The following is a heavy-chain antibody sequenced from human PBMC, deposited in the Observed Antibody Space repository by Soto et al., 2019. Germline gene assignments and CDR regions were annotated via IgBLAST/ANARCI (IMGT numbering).Heavy chain of an antibody. Sequence: VQLMQSGAEVKKPGSSVNVSCKASGGTFSSHSINWVRQAPGPGLEWMGGSITLFGTSNYAQNFQGRVTITADQSTSTASMELNTLTSDATAVYYCAREVGYGDFSAALLDWGQGTLVTVSS. D-gene: IGHD2-21*02. V-gene: IGHV1-69*01. CDR1: GGTFSSHS. CDR2: SITLFGTS. J-gene: IGHJ4*02. CDR3: AREVGYGDFSAALLD.